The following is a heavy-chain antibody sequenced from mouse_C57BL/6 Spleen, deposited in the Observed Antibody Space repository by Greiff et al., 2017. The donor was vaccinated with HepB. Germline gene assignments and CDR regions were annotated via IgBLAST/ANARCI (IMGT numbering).Heavy chain of an antibody. V-gene: IGHV1-62-2*01. CDR1: GYTFTEYT. J-gene: IGHJ1*03. D-gene: IGHD1-1*01. CDR2: FYPGSGSI. Sequence: QVQLQQSGAELVKPGASVKLSCKASGYTFTEYTIHWVKQRSGQGLEWIGWFYPGSGSIKYNEKFKDKATLTADKSSSTVYMELSRLTSEDSAVYFCARHEGRSYYYGSSYGYFDVWGTGTTVTVSS. CDR3: ARHEGRSYYYGSSYGYFDV.